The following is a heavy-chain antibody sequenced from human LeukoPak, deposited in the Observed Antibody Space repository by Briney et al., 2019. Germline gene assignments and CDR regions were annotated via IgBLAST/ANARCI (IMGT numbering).Heavy chain of an antibody. CDR3: ARLDAGQQLVRAAVAGSGLYYFDY. J-gene: IGHJ4*02. CDR2: IYYSGST. Sequence: PSETLSLTCTVSGGSISSYYWSWIRQPPGKGLEWIGYIYYSGSTNYNPSLKSRVTISVDASKNQFSLKLSSVTAADTAVYYCARLDAGQQLVRAAVAGSGLYYFDYWGQGALVTVSS. V-gene: IGHV4-59*08. D-gene: IGHD6-13*01. CDR1: GGSISSYY.